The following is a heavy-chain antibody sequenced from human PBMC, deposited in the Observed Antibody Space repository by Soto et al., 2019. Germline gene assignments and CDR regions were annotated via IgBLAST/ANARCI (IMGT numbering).Heavy chain of an antibody. V-gene: IGHV1-3*01. D-gene: IGHD5-18*01. CDR1: GYTFTSYA. J-gene: IGHJ4*02. CDR2: INAGNGNT. CDR3: ARSPGYSYGDY. Sequence: ASVKVSCKASGYTFTSYAMHWMRQAPGQRLEWMGWINAGNGNTKYSQKFQGRVTITRDTSASTAYMELSSLRSEDTAVYYCARSPGYSYGDYWGQGTLVTVSS.